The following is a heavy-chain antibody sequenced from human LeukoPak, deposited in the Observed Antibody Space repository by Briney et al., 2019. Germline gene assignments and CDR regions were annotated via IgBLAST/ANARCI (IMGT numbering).Heavy chain of an antibody. D-gene: IGHD3-10*01. CDR2: ICPSDSDT. CDR1: GYSFTIDW. V-gene: IGHV5-51*01. CDR3: ARRGRGNAFDI. J-gene: IGHJ3*02. Sequence: GESLEISCKGSGYSFTIDWIGWVRQMPGKGLEWMGIICPSDSDTRYSPSFQGRVTISAAKSISTAYLQWSSLTASDSAMYYCARRGRGNAFDIWGQGTMVTVSS.